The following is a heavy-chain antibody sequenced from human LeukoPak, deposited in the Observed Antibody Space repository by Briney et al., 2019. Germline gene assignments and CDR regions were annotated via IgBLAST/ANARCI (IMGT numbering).Heavy chain of an antibody. V-gene: IGHV3-30*04. CDR2: ISYDGSNK. Sequence: GGSLRLSCAASGFTFSSYAMHWVRQAPGKGLEWVAVISYDGSNKYYADSVKGRFTISRDNSKNTLYLQMNSLRAEDTAVYYCARDALVVSAAMTVRGPFDYWGQGTLVTVSS. CDR1: GFTFSSYA. CDR3: ARDALVVSAAMTVRGPFDY. D-gene: IGHD2-2*01. J-gene: IGHJ4*02.